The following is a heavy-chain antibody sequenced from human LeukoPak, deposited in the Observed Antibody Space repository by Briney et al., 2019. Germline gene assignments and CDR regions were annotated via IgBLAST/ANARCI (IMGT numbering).Heavy chain of an antibody. CDR2: IKQDGSEK. CDR3: ARGWNYAFRFDY. J-gene: IGHJ4*02. CDR1: GFSFSDYW. D-gene: IGHD3-3*01. Sequence: GGSLRLSCAASGFSFSDYWMTWVRQAPGKGLEWVAHIKQDGSEKYYVDSIKGRFTISRDNAKNLVYLQMNSLRADDTAVYYCARGWNYAFRFDYWGQGTLVTVSS. V-gene: IGHV3-7*01.